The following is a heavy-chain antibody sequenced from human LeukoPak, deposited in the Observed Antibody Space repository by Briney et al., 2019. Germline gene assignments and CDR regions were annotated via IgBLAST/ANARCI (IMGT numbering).Heavy chain of an antibody. CDR3: ARDHYYYDSSGDIDY. Sequence: ASVKVSYKASGYTFTSYGISWVRQAPGQGLEWMGWISAYNGNTNYAQKLQGRVTMTTDTSTSTAYMELRSLRSDDTAVYYCARDHYYYDSSGDIDYWGQGTLVTVSS. CDR1: GYTFTSYG. J-gene: IGHJ4*02. CDR2: ISAYNGNT. D-gene: IGHD3-22*01. V-gene: IGHV1-18*01.